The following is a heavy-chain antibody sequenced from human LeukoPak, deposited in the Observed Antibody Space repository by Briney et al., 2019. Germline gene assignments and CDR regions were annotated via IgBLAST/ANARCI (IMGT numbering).Heavy chain of an antibody. Sequence: PAETETLICTVSGVSISSYYWSWIRQPPGKGLEWIGYIYDSGCTNYTTQITCRVTISVDTTKNQFSRKLSSVTGADTAVYYCARGLGYGEYLVPFDICG. V-gene: IGHV4-59*01. D-gene: IGHD4-17*01. CDR1: GVSISSYY. J-gene: IGHJ3*02. CDR2: IYDSGCT. CDR3: ARGLGYGEYLVPFDI.